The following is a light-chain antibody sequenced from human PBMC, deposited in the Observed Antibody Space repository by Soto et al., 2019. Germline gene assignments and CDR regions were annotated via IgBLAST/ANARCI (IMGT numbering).Light chain of an antibody. CDR3: QQYNNWPRT. J-gene: IGKJ1*01. CDR2: GAS. Sequence: EIVMTQSPATLSVSPGERATLSCRASQSVSSNLAWYQQKPGQAPRVLIYGASSRATGIPDRFSGSGSGTDFTLTISSLQSEDFAVYYCQQYNNWPRTFGQGTKVDIK. V-gene: IGKV3D-15*01. CDR1: QSVSSN.